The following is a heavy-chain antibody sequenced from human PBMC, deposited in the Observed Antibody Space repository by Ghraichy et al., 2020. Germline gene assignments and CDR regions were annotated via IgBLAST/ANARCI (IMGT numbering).Heavy chain of an antibody. CDR1: GGSISSYY. V-gene: IGHV4-59*01. D-gene: IGHD6-13*01. Sequence: SETLSLTCTVSGGSISSYYWSWIRQPPGKGLEWIGYIYYSGSTNYNPSLKSRVTISVDTSKNQFSLKLSSVTAADTAVYYCASSYSRRYFDYWGQGTLVTVSS. CDR3: ASSYSRRYFDY. CDR2: IYYSGST. J-gene: IGHJ4*02.